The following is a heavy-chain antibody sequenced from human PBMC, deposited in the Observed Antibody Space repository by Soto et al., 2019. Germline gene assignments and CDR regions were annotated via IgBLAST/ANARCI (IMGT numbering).Heavy chain of an antibody. CDR2: ISGYNGDT. CDR3: AKNGQPPYYYYGLDV. Sequence: QGHLVQSEAEVKKSGASVKVSCKASGYTFTRYGISWVRQAPGQGLEWMGWISGYNGDTNYAQKFQGRVSMTIDTSTTTAYMELRSLTSDDTAVYYCAKNGQPPYYYYGLDVWGQGTTVTVSS. J-gene: IGHJ6*02. CDR1: GYTFTRYG. V-gene: IGHV1-18*01. D-gene: IGHD2-8*01.